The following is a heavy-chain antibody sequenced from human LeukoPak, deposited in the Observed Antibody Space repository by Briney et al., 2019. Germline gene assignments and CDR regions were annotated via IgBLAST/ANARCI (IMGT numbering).Heavy chain of an antibody. V-gene: IGHV3-30-3*01. CDR2: ISYDGSNK. Sequence: GGSLRLSCAASGFTFSSYAMHWVRQAPGKGLEWVAVISYDGSNKYYADSVKGRFTISRDNSKNTLYLQMNSLRAEDTAVYYCARDAAIKWLRADYWGQGTLVTVSP. CDR3: ARDAAIKWLRADY. CDR1: GFTFSSYA. J-gene: IGHJ4*02. D-gene: IGHD5-12*01.